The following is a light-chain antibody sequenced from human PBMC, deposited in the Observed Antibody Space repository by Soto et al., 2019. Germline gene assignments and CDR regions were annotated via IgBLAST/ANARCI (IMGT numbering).Light chain of an antibody. CDR3: QQANSFPLT. J-gene: IGKJ4*01. Sequence: DIQMTQSPSSVSASVGDRVSITCRASQGISNWLAWYQQKPGRAPKLLIYTGSSMQSVVLLRFSGSGSGTDFTLTISSLQPEDVATYYCQQANSFPLTFGGGTKVEIK. CDR2: TGS. V-gene: IGKV1-12*01. CDR1: QGISNW.